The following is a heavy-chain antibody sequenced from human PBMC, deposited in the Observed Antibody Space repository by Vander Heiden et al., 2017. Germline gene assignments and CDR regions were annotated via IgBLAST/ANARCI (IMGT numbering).Heavy chain of an antibody. J-gene: IGHJ3*02. CDR1: GFSFTGDW. V-gene: IGHV3-7*01. CDR3: ARASIYYYDAFDM. CDR2: IKQDGSEK. Sequence: EVQLVESGGGLVQPGGSVRLSCAASGFSFTGDWMSWVRQAPGKGLEWVANIKQDGSEKYYVDSVKGRFTISRDNAKNSLYLHMNSLRAEDTAVYYCARASIYYYDAFDMWGQGTMVTVSS. D-gene: IGHD3-22*01.